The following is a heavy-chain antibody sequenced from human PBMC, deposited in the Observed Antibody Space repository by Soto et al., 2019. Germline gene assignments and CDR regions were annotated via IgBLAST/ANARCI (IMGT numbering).Heavy chain of an antibody. J-gene: IGHJ4*02. Sequence: QERLQESGPGLVKPSETLSLTCSVSGGSINGYYWNWIRQPPGKGLEWLGNVYFSGSTHYNPSLEPRLTISVDTSNKQISLKLRSVTAADTAVYYCARQEAVPGTPFDSWGQGTPVSVSS. CDR3: ARQEAVPGTPFDS. D-gene: IGHD6-19*01. CDR1: GGSINGYY. CDR2: VYFSGST. V-gene: IGHV4-59*01.